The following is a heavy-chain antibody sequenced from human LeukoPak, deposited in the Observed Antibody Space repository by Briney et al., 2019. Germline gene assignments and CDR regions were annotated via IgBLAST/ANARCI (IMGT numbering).Heavy chain of an antibody. CDR1: GGSIISFF. CDR2: VNSSGST. J-gene: IGHJ4*02. Sequence: SETLSLTCTVSGGSIISFFWSWIRQPPGKGLEWIGYVNSSGSTKYNPSLKSRLIISVDMSKNQFSLKLRSVSVADTAVYYCARLAPGNYDILTGDPKVVFDYGGQGALVTVSA. V-gene: IGHV4-59*01. CDR3: ARLAPGNYDILTGDPKVVFDY. D-gene: IGHD3-9*01.